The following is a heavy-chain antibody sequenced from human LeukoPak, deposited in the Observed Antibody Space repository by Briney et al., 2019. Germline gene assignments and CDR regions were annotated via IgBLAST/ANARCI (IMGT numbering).Heavy chain of an antibody. V-gene: IGHV4-34*01. CDR2: INHSGST. D-gene: IGHD2-21*02. Sequence: PSETLSLTCAVYGGSFSGYYWSWIRQPPGKGLEWIGEINHSGSTNYNPSLKIRVTISVDTSKNQFSLKLSSVTAADTAVYYCALRVAYCGGDCSLQGLYYWGQGTLVTVSS. J-gene: IGHJ4*02. CDR3: ALRVAYCGGDCSLQGLYY. CDR1: GGSFSGYY.